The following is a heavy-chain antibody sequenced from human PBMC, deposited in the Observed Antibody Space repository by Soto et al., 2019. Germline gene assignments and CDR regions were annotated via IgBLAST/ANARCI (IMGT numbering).Heavy chain of an antibody. CDR3: ARDPLYCSGGSCYSDLPVDI. V-gene: IGHV3-21*01. J-gene: IGHJ3*02. CDR1: GFTFSSYS. D-gene: IGHD2-15*01. Sequence: GGSLRLSCAASGFTFSSYSMNWVRQAPGKGLEWVSSISSSSSYIYYADSVKGRFTISRDNAKNSLYLQMNSLRAEDTAVYYCARDPLYCSGGSCYSDLPVDIWGQGTMVTVS. CDR2: ISSSSSYI.